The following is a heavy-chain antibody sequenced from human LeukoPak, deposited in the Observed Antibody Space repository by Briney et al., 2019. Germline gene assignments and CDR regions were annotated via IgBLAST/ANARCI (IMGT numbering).Heavy chain of an antibody. CDR2: INPSGGST. CDR1: GNTFTSFY. J-gene: IGHJ4*02. Sequence: ASVKVSCKASGNTFTSFYMHWVRQAPGQGPEWMGIINPSGGSTSFAQKFQGRVTMTRDTSTSTVYMELSSLRSEDTAVYYCARFRRAAAGGGFDYWGQGTLITVSS. CDR3: ARFRRAAAGGGFDY. V-gene: IGHV1-46*01. D-gene: IGHD6-13*01.